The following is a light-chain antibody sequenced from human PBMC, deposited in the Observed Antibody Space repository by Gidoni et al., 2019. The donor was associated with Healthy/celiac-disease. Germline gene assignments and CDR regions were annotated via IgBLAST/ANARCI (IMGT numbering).Light chain of an antibody. CDR3: QQRSNWPRIT. V-gene: IGKV3-11*01. J-gene: IGKJ5*01. Sequence: EIVFTQSPSTLSLFRGERATLSCRASQSVSSYLAWYQQKPGQSPRLLIYDASNRATGIPARFSGSGSGTDFTLTISSLGPEDFAVYYCQQRSNWPRITFGQGTRLEIK. CDR1: QSVSSY. CDR2: DAS.